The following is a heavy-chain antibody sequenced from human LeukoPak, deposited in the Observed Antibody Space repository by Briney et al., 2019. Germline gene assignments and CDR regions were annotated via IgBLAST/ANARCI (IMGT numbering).Heavy chain of an antibody. D-gene: IGHD3-16*01. CDR2: TSSSSYYI. J-gene: IGHJ4*02. V-gene: IGHV3-21*01. CDR3: AGNYDQYAKPPTPHDY. Sequence: PGGSLRLSCAASGFTFSSYSMNWVRQARGKGLEWVSSTSSSSYYIYYADSVKGRFTISRDNAKNSLYLQMNSLRAEDTAVYYCAGNYDQYAKPPTPHDYWGQGTLVTASS. CDR1: GFTFSSYS.